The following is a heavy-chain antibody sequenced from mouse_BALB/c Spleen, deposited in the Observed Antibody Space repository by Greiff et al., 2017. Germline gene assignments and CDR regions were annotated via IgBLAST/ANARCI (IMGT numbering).Heavy chain of an antibody. V-gene: IGHV14-3*02. D-gene: IGHD2-13*01. CDR1: GFNINDTY. CDR3: AGERDS. CDR2: IDTANGNT. Sequence: VPLKESGAELVKPGASVKLSCTASGFNINDTYMPWVKQRPDQGLEWIGRIDTANGNTKYNPKLQGKATIAADTSSNTAYLQLCSLTSEDTAVCYWAGERDSWGQGTTLTVSS. J-gene: IGHJ2*01.